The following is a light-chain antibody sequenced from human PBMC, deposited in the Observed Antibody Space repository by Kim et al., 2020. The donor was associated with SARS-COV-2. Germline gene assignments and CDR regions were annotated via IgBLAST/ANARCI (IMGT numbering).Light chain of an antibody. CDR2: DTG. CDR1: TGAFTPTHY. V-gene: IGLV7-46*01. Sequence: PEEHVTLTCASRTGAFTPTHYPYWFQKKPGEVPRTLIFDTGSRHSWTPARFSGSLSGDKAVLTLAGAQPEDEGDYYCLLSFSGIRVFGGGTQLTVL. J-gene: IGLJ3*02. CDR3: LLSFSGIRV.